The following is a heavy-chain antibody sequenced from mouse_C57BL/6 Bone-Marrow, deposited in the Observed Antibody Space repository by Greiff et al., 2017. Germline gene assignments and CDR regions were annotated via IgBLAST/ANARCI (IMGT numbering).Heavy chain of an antibody. CDR1: GYTFTSYT. CDR3: ARLGMITSYYFDY. CDR2: INPSSGYT. V-gene: IGHV1-4*01. D-gene: IGHD2-4*01. J-gene: IGHJ2*01. Sequence: VKLMESGAELARPGASVKMSCKASGYTFTSYTMHWVKQRPGQGLEWIGYINPSSGYTKYNQKFKDKATLTADKSSSTAYMQLSSLTSEDSAVYYCARLGMITSYYFDYWGQGTTLTVSS.